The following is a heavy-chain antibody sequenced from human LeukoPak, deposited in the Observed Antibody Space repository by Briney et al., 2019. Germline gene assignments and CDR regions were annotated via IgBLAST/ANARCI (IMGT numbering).Heavy chain of an antibody. V-gene: IGHV1-8*03. Sequence: ASVKVSCKASGYTFTSYDINWVRQATGQRLEWMGWMNPNSGNTGYAQKFQGRVTITRNTSISTAYMELSSLRSEDTAVYYCARVPQNYDYRSAFDIWGQGTMVTVSS. D-gene: IGHD4-11*01. CDR2: MNPNSGNT. J-gene: IGHJ3*02. CDR3: ARVPQNYDYRSAFDI. CDR1: GYTFTSYD.